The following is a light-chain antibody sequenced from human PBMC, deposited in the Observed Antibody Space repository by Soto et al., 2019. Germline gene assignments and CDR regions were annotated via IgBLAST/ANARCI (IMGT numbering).Light chain of an antibody. V-gene: IGKV3D-7*01. Sequence: PGDRLPLSCTASHSVSSSSLTWYQQKPGQAPRLLIYDASTSATSIPHRFSGSGSGTDFTLTISSLQPADFAVSYCQQDYNLPWTFGQGTKVEIK. J-gene: IGKJ1*01. CDR1: HSVSSSS. CDR3: QQDYNLPWT. CDR2: DAS.